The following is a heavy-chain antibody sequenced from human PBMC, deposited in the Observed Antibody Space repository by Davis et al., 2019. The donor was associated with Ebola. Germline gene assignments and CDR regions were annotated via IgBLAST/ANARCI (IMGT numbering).Heavy chain of an antibody. CDR3: ARVSAIDPFPSKWYFDL. Sequence: GESLKISCAASGFTFSSYAMSWVRQAPGKGLEWVSAISGSGGSTYYADSVKGRFTISRDNSKNTLYLQMNSLRAEDTAVYYCARVSAIDPFPSKWYFDLWGRGTLVTVSS. J-gene: IGHJ2*01. V-gene: IGHV3-23*01. D-gene: IGHD2-2*02. CDR2: ISGSGGST. CDR1: GFTFSSYA.